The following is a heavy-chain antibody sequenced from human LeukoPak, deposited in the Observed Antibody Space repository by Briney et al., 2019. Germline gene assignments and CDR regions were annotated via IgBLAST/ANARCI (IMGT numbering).Heavy chain of an antibody. CDR2: ISAYNGVT. CDR1: GYTFSSYG. Sequence: ASVKVSCKASGYTFSSYGISWLRQAPGQGLEWMGWISAYNGVTNSAQKLQGRVTMTTDTSTSTAYMELRSLRSVDTAVYYCARPLPYYYDSSGRRAFDIWGQGTMVTVSS. V-gene: IGHV1-18*01. J-gene: IGHJ3*02. D-gene: IGHD3-22*01. CDR3: ARPLPYYYDSSGRRAFDI.